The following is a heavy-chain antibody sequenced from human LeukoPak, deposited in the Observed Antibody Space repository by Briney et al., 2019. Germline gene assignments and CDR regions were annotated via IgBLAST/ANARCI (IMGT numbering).Heavy chain of an antibody. CDR2: ISWNSGST. CDR1: GFTFDDFA. V-gene: IGHV3-9*01. D-gene: IGHD3-22*01. Sequence: GGSLRLSCAASGFTFDDFAMHWVRQAPGKGLEWVSGISWNSGSTGYADSVKGRFTISRDNAKNSLYLQMNSLRVEDTALYSCAKSSDSSGYSSPFDYWGQGTLVTVSS. CDR3: AKSSDSSGYSSPFDY. J-gene: IGHJ4*02.